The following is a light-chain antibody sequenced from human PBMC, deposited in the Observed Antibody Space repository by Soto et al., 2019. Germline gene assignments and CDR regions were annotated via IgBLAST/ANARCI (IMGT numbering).Light chain of an antibody. J-gene: IGLJ7*01. V-gene: IGLV2-14*01. CDR2: EVS. CDR3: SSYTTTSTRV. CDR1: SSDVGRYNY. Sequence: QSALTQPASVSGSPGQSITISCTGTSSDVGRYNYVSWYQQHPGKAPKLMIYEVSNRPSGVSNRFSGSKSGNTASLTISGLQAEDEAGYYCSSYTTTSTRVFGGGTQLTVL.